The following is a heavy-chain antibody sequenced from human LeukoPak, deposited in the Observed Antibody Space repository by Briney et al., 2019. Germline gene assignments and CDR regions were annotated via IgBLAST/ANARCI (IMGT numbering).Heavy chain of an antibody. V-gene: IGHV7-4-1*02. J-gene: IGHJ4*02. CDR3: AREVGGSYYEGLVFDY. Sequence: AASVKVSCKASGYTFTSYAMNWVRQAPGQGLEWMGWINTNTGNPTYAQGFTGRFVFSLDTSVSTAYLQISSLKAEDTAVYYCAREVGGSYYEGLVFDYWGQGTLVTVSS. D-gene: IGHD1-26*01. CDR2: INTNTGNP. CDR1: GYTFTSYA.